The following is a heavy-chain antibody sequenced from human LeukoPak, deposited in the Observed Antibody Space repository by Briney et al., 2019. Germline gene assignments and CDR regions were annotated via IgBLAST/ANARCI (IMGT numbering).Heavy chain of an antibody. J-gene: IGHJ4*02. CDR2: IYYSGST. CDR3: ARGPDSSGYYYFDY. D-gene: IGHD3-22*01. CDR1: GGSISSGGYY. V-gene: IGHV4-30-4*08. Sequence: SETLSLTCTVSGGSISSGGYYWSWIRQHPGKGLEWIGYIYYSGSTYYNPSLKSRVTISVDTSKNQFSLKLSSVTAADTAVYFCARGPDSSGYYYFDYWGQGTLVTVSS.